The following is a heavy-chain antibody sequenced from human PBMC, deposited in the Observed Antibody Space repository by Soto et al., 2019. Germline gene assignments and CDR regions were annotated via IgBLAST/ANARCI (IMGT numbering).Heavy chain of an antibody. CDR3: ASYSYGLYYFDY. V-gene: IGHV3-53*02. CDR2: IYSGGST. D-gene: IGHD5-18*01. Sequence: EMQLVETGGGLIQPGGSLRLSCAASGFTVSSNYMSWVRQAPGKGLEWVSVIYSGGSTYYADSVKGRFTISRDNSKNTLYLQMNSLRAEDTAVYYCASYSYGLYYFDYWGQGTLVTVSS. CDR1: GFTVSSNY. J-gene: IGHJ4*02.